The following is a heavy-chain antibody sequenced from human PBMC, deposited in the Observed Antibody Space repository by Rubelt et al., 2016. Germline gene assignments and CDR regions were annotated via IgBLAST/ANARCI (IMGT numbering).Heavy chain of an antibody. J-gene: IGHJ3*02. CDR1: GDTLSVFS. V-gene: IGHV1-24*01. Sequence: QVQLVQSGAEVKKPGASVKVSCKVSGDTLSVFSIHWVRQAPGKGLEWMGGFDGEDGETVYAQNSQGRLIMTEDTSTDTAYMELSRLTSADTAVYYCSTADSSSWYDATDTWGQGTMVTVSS. D-gene: IGHD6-13*01. CDR3: STADSSSWYDATDT. CDR2: FDGEDGET.